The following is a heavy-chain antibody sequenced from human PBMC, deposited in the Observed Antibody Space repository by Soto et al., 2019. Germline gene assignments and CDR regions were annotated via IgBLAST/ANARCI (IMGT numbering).Heavy chain of an antibody. CDR2: ISGSGGNT. J-gene: IGHJ4*02. CDR1: GFTFSSYA. CDR3: AGNRDFAWLQYYFDY. V-gene: IGHV3-23*01. Sequence: HPGGSLRLSCAASGFTFSSYAMSWVRQAPGKGLEWVSAISGSGGNTYYADSVKGRFTISRDNSKNTLYLQMNSLRAEDTAVYYCAGNRDFAWLQYYFDYWGQGTLVTVSS. D-gene: IGHD3-9*01.